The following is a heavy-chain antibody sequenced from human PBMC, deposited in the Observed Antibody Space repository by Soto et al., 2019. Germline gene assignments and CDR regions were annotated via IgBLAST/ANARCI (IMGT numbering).Heavy chain of an antibody. J-gene: IGHJ6*02. CDR2: ILYGGSNK. D-gene: IGHD3-22*01. CDR1: GFNFSSYA. Sequence: PVGSLRLSCAASGFNFSSYAMRWARQAPGKGLEWVAVILYGGSNKYYADSVKGRFTISRDNSKNTLYLQMNSLRAEDTAVYYCAREVFGDDSSGYYRYYYYYGMDVWGQGTTVTVSS. CDR3: AREVFGDDSSGYYRYYYYYGMDV. V-gene: IGHV3-30*14.